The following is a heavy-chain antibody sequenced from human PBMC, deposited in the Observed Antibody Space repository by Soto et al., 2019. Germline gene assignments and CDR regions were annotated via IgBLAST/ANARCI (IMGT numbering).Heavy chain of an antibody. D-gene: IGHD2-2*02. V-gene: IGHV1-18*01. CDR3: ARVFIVVVPAAIRGTLSNWFDP. Sequence: ASVKVSCKTSGYTFTSYGISWVRQAPGQGLEWMGWISAYNGNTNYAQKLQGRVTMTTDTSTSTAYRELRSLRSDDTAVYYCARVFIVVVPAAIRGTLSNWFDPWGQGTLVTVSS. J-gene: IGHJ5*02. CDR2: ISAYNGNT. CDR1: GYTFTSYG.